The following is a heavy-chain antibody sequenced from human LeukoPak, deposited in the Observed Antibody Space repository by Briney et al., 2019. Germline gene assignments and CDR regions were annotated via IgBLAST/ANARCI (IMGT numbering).Heavy chain of an antibody. V-gene: IGHV3-23*01. CDR1: GFTFSNYG. CDR2: IVGSGVTT. D-gene: IGHD2-15*01. CDR3: AKNGDRGAYCSGGSCYPYYYYNMDV. Sequence: GGSLRLSCVASGFTFSNYGMNWVRQAPGKGLEWVSGIVGSGVTTYYADSVKGRFTISRDNSKNTLYLHMNSLRAEDTAIYYCAKNGDRGAYCSGGSCYPYYYYNMDVWGKGTTVTISS. J-gene: IGHJ6*03.